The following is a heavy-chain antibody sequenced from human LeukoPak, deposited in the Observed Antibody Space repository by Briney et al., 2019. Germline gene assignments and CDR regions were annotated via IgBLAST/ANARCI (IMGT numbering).Heavy chain of an antibody. V-gene: IGHV3-30*18. CDR1: GFTFSTYA. CDR3: AKSAGGSGYIDY. D-gene: IGHD3-22*01. CDR2: ISYDGSNK. J-gene: IGHJ4*02. Sequence: GRSLRLSCAASGFTFSTYAMHWVRQAPGKGLDWVAVISYDGSNKYYADSVKGRFTISRDNSKNTLYLQMNSLRAEDTAVYYCAKSAGGSGYIDYWGQGTLVTVSS.